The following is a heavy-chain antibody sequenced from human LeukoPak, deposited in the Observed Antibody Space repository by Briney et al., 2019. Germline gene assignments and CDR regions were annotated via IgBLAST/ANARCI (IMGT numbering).Heavy chain of an antibody. D-gene: IGHD3-22*01. V-gene: IGHV4-34*01. CDR3: ARRSTYYYDSSGYSWDY. CDR1: GGSFSGYY. J-gene: IGHJ4*02. CDR2: INHSGST. Sequence: SETLSLTCAVYGGSFSGYYWSWIRQPPGKGLEWIGEINHSGSTNYNPSLKSRVTISVDTSKNQFSLKLSSVTAADTAVYYCARRSTYYYDSSGYSWDYWGQGTLVTVSS.